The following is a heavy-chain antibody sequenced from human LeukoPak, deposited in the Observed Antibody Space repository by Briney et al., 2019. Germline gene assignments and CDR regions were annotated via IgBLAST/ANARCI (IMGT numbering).Heavy chain of an antibody. J-gene: IGHJ4*02. Sequence: PSETLSLTCAVYGGSFSGDYWSWNRQPPGKGLEWIGEINHSGSTNYNPSLKSRVTISVDTSKNQFSLKLSSVTAADTAVYYCARGPYYYDSGSYVDWGQGTLVTVSS. CDR2: INHSGST. D-gene: IGHD3-10*01. V-gene: IGHV4-34*01. CDR1: GGSFSGDY. CDR3: ARGPYYYDSGSYVD.